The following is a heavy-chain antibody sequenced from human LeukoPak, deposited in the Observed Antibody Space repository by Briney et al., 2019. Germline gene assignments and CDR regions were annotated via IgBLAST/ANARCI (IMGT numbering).Heavy chain of an antibody. CDR3: ARLDSSGYYPFDD. CDR2: IHPGDSDT. V-gene: IGHV5-51*01. CDR1: GYRFTSYW. D-gene: IGHD3-22*01. Sequence: AGESLKISCKGSGYRFTSYWIGWVRQMPGKGLEWMGIIHPGDSDTRYSPTFQGQVTISADKSISAAYLQWSSLKASDTAMYYCARLDSSGYYPFDDWGQGTLVTVSS. J-gene: IGHJ4*02.